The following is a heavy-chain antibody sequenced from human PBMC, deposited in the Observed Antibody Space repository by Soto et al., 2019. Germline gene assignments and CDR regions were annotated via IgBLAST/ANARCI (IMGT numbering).Heavy chain of an antibody. V-gene: IGHV1-69*01. CDR3: ARSVTVPSPKLLYYGMDV. Sequence: QVQLVQSGAEVQKPGSSVKVSCKASGGTFSSYAISWVRQAPGQGLEWMGGIIPIFGTANYAQKFQGRVTITADESTSTAYMELSSLRSEDTAVYYCARSVTVPSPKLLYYGMDVWGQGTTVTVSS. J-gene: IGHJ6*02. D-gene: IGHD4-17*01. CDR2: IIPIFGTA. CDR1: GGTFSSYA.